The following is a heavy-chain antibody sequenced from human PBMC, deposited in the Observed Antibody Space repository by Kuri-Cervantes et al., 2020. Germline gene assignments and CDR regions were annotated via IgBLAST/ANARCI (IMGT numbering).Heavy chain of an antibody. J-gene: IGHJ4*02. CDR2: IYYSGST. CDR3: ARDLYYGSGSYFDY. D-gene: IGHD3-10*01. CDR1: GGSISSYY. V-gene: IGHV4-59*13. Sequence: SETLSLTCTVSGGSISSYYWSWIRQPPGKGLEWIGYIYYSGSTNYNPSLKSRVTISVDTSKNQFSLKLSSVTAADTAVYYCARDLYYGSGSYFDYWGQGTLVTVSS.